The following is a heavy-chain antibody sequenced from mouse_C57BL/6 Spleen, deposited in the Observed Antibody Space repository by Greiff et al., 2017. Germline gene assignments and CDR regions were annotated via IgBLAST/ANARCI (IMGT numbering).Heavy chain of an antibody. V-gene: IGHV7-1*01. CDR1: GFTFSDFY. CDR2: SRNKANDYTT. J-gene: IGHJ4*01. D-gene: IGHD2-3*01. Sequence: EVNVVESGGGLVQSGRSLRLSCATSGFTFSDFYMEWVRQAPGKGLEWIAASRNKANDYTTEYSASVKGRCIVSRDTTQSILYLQMHSLRAEDTAIYYCARDARYDDYYDYYAMDYWGQGTSVTVSS. CDR3: ARDARYDDYYDYYAMDY.